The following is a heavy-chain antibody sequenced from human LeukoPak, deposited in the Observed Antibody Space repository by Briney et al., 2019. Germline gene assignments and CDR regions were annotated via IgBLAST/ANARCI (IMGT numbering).Heavy chain of an antibody. V-gene: IGHV3-21*01. D-gene: IGHD6-19*01. J-gene: IGHJ4*02. CDR3: ARDLGYSSGPNY. CDR2: ISGGSSFT. CDR1: GFTFSSFS. Sequence: SGGSLRLSCAASGFTFSSFSMNWVRQAPGKGLEWVSYISGGSSFTYCVDSVKGRFTISRDNAKNSLYLQMNSLRAEDTAVYYCARDLGYSSGPNYWGQGTRVTVSS.